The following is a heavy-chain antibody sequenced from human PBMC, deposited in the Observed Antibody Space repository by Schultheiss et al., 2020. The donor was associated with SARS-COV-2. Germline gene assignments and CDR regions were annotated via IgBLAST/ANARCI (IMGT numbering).Heavy chain of an antibody. J-gene: IGHJ6*02. V-gene: IGHV4-34*01. CDR3: ARGLGRGPRRIYGMDV. CDR2: INHSGST. D-gene: IGHD1-26*01. CDR1: GGSFSGYY. Sequence: SETLSLTCAVYGGSFSGYYWSWIRQPPGKGLEWIGEINHSGSTNYNPSLKSRVTISVDTSKNQFSLKLSSVTAADTAVYYCARGLGRGPRRIYGMDVWGQGTTVTVSS.